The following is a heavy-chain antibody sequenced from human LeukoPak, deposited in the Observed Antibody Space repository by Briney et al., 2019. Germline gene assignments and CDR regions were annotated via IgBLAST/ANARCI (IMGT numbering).Heavy chain of an antibody. CDR2: IYYSGST. CDR1: GGSISSYY. V-gene: IGHV4-59*01. CDR3: ARDYCSGGSCYFDY. D-gene: IGHD2-15*01. Sequence: PSETLSLTCTVSGGSISSYYWSWIRQPPGKGLEWIGYIYYSGSTNNNPSLKSRVTISVDTSKNQFSLKLSSGTAADSAVYYCARDYCSGGSCYFDYWGQGTLVTVSS. J-gene: IGHJ4*02.